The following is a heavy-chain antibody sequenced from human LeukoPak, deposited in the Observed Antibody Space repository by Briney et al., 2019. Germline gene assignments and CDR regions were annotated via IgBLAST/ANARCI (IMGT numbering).Heavy chain of an antibody. Sequence: ASVKVSCKVSGYTLTELSMHWVRQAPGKGLEWMGGFDPEDGETIYAQKFQGRVTMTEDTSTGTAYMELSSLRSEDTAVYYCATKVQYDILTGYYPDYWGQGTLVTVSS. CDR3: ATKVQYDILTGYYPDY. D-gene: IGHD3-9*01. V-gene: IGHV1-24*01. CDR1: GYTLTELS. J-gene: IGHJ4*02. CDR2: FDPEDGET.